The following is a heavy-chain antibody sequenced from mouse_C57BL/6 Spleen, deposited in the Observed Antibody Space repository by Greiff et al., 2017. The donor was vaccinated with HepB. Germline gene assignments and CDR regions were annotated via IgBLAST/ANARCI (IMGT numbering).Heavy chain of an antibody. CDR3: ARSEDYYGSSVYYFDY. D-gene: IGHD1-1*01. V-gene: IGHV1-80*01. CDR1: GYAFSSYW. J-gene: IGHJ2*01. CDR2: IYPGDGDT. Sequence: VKVVESGAELVKPGASVKISCKASGYAFSSYWMNWVKQRPGKGLEWIGQIYPGDGDTNYNGKFKGKATLTADKSSSTAYMQLSSLTSEDSAVYVCARSEDYYGSSVYYFDYWGQGTTLTVSS.